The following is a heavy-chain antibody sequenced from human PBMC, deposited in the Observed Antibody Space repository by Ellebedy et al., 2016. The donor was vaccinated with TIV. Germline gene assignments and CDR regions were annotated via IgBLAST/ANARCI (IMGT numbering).Heavy chain of an antibody. J-gene: IGHJ5*02. Sequence: AASVKVSCKASGYTFTSYGISWVRQAPGQGLEWMGWISAYNGNTNYAQKLQGRVTMTTDTSTSTAYMELRSLRSDDTAVYYCARDRSIVGAEWWFDPWGQGTLVTVSS. V-gene: IGHV1-18*04. CDR3: ARDRSIVGAEWWFDP. CDR2: ISAYNGNT. D-gene: IGHD1-26*01. CDR1: GYTFTSYG.